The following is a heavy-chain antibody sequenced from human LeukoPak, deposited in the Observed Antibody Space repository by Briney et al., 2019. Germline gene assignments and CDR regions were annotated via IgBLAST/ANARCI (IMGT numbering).Heavy chain of an antibody. V-gene: IGHV4-34*01. CDR1: GGSFSGYY. Sequence: PSETLSLTCAVYGGSFSGYYWSWIRQPPGKGLDWIGEINHSGSTNYNPSLKSRVTISVDTSKNQFSLKLSSVTAADTAVYYCALVVNDAFDIWGQGTMVTVSS. CDR3: ALVVNDAFDI. CDR2: INHSGST. D-gene: IGHD2-15*01. J-gene: IGHJ3*02.